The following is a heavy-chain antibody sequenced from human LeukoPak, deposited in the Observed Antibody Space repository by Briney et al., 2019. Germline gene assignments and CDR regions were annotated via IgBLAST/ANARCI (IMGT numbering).Heavy chain of an antibody. CDR3: AKGLGDFWSGYYYFDY. Sequence: PGGSLRLSCAASGFTFSSYAMSWVRQAPGKGLGWVSAISGSGGSTYYADSVKGRFTISRDNSKNTLYLQMNSLRAEDTAVYYCAKGLGDFWSGYYYFDYWAGEPWSPSPQ. J-gene: IGHJ4*02. CDR1: GFTFSSYA. CDR2: ISGSGGST. D-gene: IGHD3-3*01. V-gene: IGHV3-23*01.